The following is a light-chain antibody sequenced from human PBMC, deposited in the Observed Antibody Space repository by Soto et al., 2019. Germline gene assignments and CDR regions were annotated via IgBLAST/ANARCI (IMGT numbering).Light chain of an antibody. CDR2: GAS. CDR1: QGINNY. CDR3: QKYNSAPYT. J-gene: IGKJ2*01. Sequence: DIQMTQSPSSLSASVGDRVTITCRASQGINNYLAWYQQKPGKVPKLLIYGASTLQSGVPSRFSGSGSVADYTLTITSLEPEDVATYYCQKYNSAPYTFGQGTKLEIK. V-gene: IGKV1-27*01.